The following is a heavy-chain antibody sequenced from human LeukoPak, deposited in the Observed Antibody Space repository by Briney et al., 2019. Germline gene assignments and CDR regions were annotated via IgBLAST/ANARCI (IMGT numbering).Heavy chain of an antibody. Sequence: GGSLRLSCAASGFTFSSYEMNWVRQAPGKGLEWVSYISSSGSTIYYADSVKGRFTISRDNAKNSLYLQMSSLRPEDTAVYYCAKTYFSSRAHYYYYYYMDVWGKGTTVTISS. V-gene: IGHV3-48*03. CDR2: ISSSGSTI. D-gene: IGHD6-13*01. J-gene: IGHJ6*03. CDR3: AKTYFSSRAHYYYYYYMDV. CDR1: GFTFSSYE.